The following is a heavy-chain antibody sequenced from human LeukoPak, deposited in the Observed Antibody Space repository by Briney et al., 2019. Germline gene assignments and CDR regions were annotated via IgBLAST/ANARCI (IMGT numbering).Heavy chain of an antibody. J-gene: IGHJ6*03. CDR3: ARVDYYGSGSYSSHYYYYYMDV. Sequence: SETLSLTCAVYGGSFGGYYWSWIRQPPGKGLEWIGEINDSGSTNYIPSLKSRVTISVDRSKNQFFLKLSSVTAADTAVYYCARVDYYGSGSYSSHYYYYYMDVWGKGTTVTVSS. CDR2: INDSGST. CDR1: GGSFGGYY. V-gene: IGHV4-34*01. D-gene: IGHD3-10*01.